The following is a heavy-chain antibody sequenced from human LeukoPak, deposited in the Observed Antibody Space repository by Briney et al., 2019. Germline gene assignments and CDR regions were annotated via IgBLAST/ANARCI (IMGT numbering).Heavy chain of an antibody. CDR1: GFTFDDYA. CDR3: ARGQSVAGRWFFDY. CDR2: ISWNSGSI. D-gene: IGHD6-19*01. Sequence: PGGSLRLSCAASGFTFDDYAMHWVRQAPGKGLEWVSGISWNSGSIGYADSVKGRFTISRDNAKNSLYLQMSSLRAEDMAIYYCARGQSVAGRWFFDYWGQGSLVTVSS. V-gene: IGHV3-9*03. J-gene: IGHJ4*02.